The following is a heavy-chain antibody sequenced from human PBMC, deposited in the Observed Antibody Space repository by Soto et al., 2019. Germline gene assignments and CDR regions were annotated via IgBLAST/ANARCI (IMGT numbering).Heavy chain of an antibody. CDR1: GFTLSDYY. J-gene: IGHJ3*01. V-gene: IGHV3-72*01. CDR3: ARTKSYGAYDV. CDR2: SRDKANSFST. D-gene: IGHD3-10*01. Sequence: EVKLVESGGGLVQPGGSLRLSCAVSGFTLSDYYIDWVRQAPGKGLEWLARSRDKANSFSTDYAASVKGRLSISRDDSESSVFLHMNSLRTEDTALYYCARTKSYGAYDVWGQGTVVIVSS.